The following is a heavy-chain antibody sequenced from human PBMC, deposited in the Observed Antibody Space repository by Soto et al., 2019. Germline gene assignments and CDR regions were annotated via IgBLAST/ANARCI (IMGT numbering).Heavy chain of an antibody. J-gene: IGHJ2*01. D-gene: IGHD3-3*01. V-gene: IGHV4-39*01. Sequence: QLQLQESGPGLVKPSETLSLTCTVSGGSISSSSYYWGWIRQPPGKGLEWIGSIYYSGSTYYNPSLKSRVTRSVDTSKNQFSLKLSSVTAADTAVYYCARPFNPMFGVAKNWYFDLWGRGTLVTVSS. CDR3: ARPFNPMFGVAKNWYFDL. CDR2: IYYSGST. CDR1: GGSISSSSYY.